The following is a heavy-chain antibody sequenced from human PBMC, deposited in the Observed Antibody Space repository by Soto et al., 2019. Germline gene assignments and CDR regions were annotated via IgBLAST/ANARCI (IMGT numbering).Heavy chain of an antibody. CDR3: AKGFTAMVRYFDY. D-gene: IGHD5-18*01. CDR2: ISYDGSNK. J-gene: IGHJ4*02. V-gene: IGHV3-30*18. CDR1: GFTFSSYG. Sequence: GGSLRLSCAASGFTFSSYGMHWVRQAPGKGLEWVAVISYDGSNKYYADSVKGRFTISRDNSKNTLYLQMNSLRAEDTAVYYCAKGFTAMVRYFDYWGQGTLVTVSS.